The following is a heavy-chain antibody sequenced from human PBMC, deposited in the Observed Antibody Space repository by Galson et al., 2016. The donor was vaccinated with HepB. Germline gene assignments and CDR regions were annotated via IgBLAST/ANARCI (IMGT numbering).Heavy chain of an antibody. J-gene: IGHJ6*02. Sequence: SLRLPCAGSGFAFSESAIHWVRQSPGKGLEWIGRIRSKSYSHATAYGLSVEGRFTISRDDSQNTAYLQMNGLQIEDTAIYYRLRPLLDCSGYPSLSYDYNAVDVWGQGTTVAVSS. CDR1: GFAFSESA. V-gene: IGHV3-73*01. CDR3: LRPLLDCSGYPSLSYDYNAVDV. CDR2: IRSKSYSHAT. D-gene: IGHD3-22*01.